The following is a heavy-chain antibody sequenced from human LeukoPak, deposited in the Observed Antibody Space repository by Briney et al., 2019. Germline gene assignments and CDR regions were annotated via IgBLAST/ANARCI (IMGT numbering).Heavy chain of an antibody. CDR2: ISVYNGNT. Sequence: ASVNVSYKASGYIFTSYGISWVRQAPGQGLEWMGWISVYNGNTYSTQKLQGRVTMATDTSTFASYMELRSLTSDDTAIYYCARDCSGGSCHFDYRGQGTLVTVSS. CDR3: ARDCSGGSCHFDY. V-gene: IGHV1-18*01. CDR1: GYIFTSYG. D-gene: IGHD2-15*01. J-gene: IGHJ4*02.